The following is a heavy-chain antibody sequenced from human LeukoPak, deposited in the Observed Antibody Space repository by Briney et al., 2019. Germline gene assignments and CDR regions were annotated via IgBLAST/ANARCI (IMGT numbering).Heavy chain of an antibody. CDR1: GYTFTDYY. CDR2: INPNSGGT. D-gene: IGHD6-13*01. CDR3: ARDLESSSWYDYYYMDV. V-gene: IGHV1-2*02. Sequence: GASVKVSCNASGYTFTDYYMHWVRQAPGQGLEWMGWINPNSGGTNYAQKFQGRVTMTRDTSISTAYMELSSLRSDDTAVYYCARDLESSSWYDYYYMDVWGKGTTVTVSS. J-gene: IGHJ6*03.